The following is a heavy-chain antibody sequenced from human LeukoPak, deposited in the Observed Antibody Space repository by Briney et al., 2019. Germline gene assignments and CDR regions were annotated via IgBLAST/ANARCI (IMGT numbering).Heavy chain of an antibody. J-gene: IGHJ4*02. CDR3: ARDYNWNPPDY. D-gene: IGHD1-1*01. CDR1: GFTFSSHW. V-gene: IGHV3-74*01. Sequence: GGSLRLSCAASGFTFSSHWMHWVRQAPGKGLVWVSRIDSDGRITTYADSVKGRFTISRDNAKNTLYLQMNTLRDEDAAVYYCARDYNWNPPDYWGQGTLVTVSS. CDR2: IDSDGRIT.